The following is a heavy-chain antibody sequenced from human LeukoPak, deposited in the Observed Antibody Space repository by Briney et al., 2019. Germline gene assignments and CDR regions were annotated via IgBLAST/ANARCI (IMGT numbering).Heavy chain of an antibody. V-gene: IGHV5-10-1*01. CDR3: ARQRAGATTVPDY. CDR2: IDPSDSYT. Sequence: PGESLKISCKGSGYSFTSYWISWVRQMPGKGLERMGRIDPSDSYTNYSPSFQGHVTISADKSISTAYLQWSSLKASDTAMYYCARQRAGATTVPDYWGQGTLVTVSS. CDR1: GYSFTSYW. D-gene: IGHD1-26*01. J-gene: IGHJ4*02.